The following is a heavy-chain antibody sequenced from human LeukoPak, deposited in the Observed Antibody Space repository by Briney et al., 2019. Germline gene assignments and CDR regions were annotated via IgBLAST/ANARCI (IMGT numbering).Heavy chain of an antibody. CDR1: GYSISSGYY. J-gene: IGHJ3*02. V-gene: IGHV4-38-2*02. CDR3: ARALGGIAAATAYYDSSGYYYVDAFDI. D-gene: IGHD3-22*01. CDR2: IYHSGST. Sequence: SETLSLTCTVSGYSISSGYYWGWIRQPPGKGLEWIGSIYHSGSTYYNPSLKSRATISVDTSKNQFSLKLSSVTAADTAVYYCARALGGIAAATAYYDSSGYYYVDAFDIWGQGTMVTVSS.